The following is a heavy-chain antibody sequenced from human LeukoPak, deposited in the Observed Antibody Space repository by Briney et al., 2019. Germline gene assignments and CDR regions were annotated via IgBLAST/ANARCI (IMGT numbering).Heavy chain of an antibody. D-gene: IGHD4-17*01. V-gene: IGHV3-11*01. J-gene: IGHJ5*02. CDR3: ASFTVPYNWFDP. CDR2: ISSSGSTI. CDR1: GFTFSDYY. Sequence: GGSLRLSYAASGFTFSDYYMSWIRQAPGKGLEWVSYISSSGSTIYYADSVKGRFTISRDNAKNSLYLQMNSLRAEDTAVYYCASFTVPYNWFDPWGQGTLVTVSS.